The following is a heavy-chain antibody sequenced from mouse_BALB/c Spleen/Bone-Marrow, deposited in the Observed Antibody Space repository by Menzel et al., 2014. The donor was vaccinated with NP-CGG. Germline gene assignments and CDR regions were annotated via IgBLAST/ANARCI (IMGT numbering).Heavy chain of an antibody. CDR3: ARYGNYFDV. CDR1: GISFTTGNYR. V-gene: IGHV3-5*02. Sequence: EVQLQESGPGRVKPSQTVSLTCTVTGISFTTGNYRWSWIRQFPGTKLVWIGSIYYSGTITYNPPLTSRTTITRDTTKNQVFLEMNSLTAEDTATYYCARYGNYFDVWGAGTTVTVSS. CDR2: IYYSGTI. J-gene: IGHJ1*01. D-gene: IGHD2-1*01.